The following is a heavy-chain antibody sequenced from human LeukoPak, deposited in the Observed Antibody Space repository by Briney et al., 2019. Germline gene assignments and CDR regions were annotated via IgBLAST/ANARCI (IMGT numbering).Heavy chain of an antibody. Sequence: GGSLRLSCAASGLTFSSYAVSWVRQAPGKGLEWVSAISGSGDTSFYADSVKGRFTISRDNSKNTLYLQMNSLSAEDTAVYYCAKDLRGNGYFFDYWGQGTLVTVSS. D-gene: IGHD4-23*01. CDR1: GLTFSSYA. CDR2: ISGSGDTS. V-gene: IGHV3-23*01. CDR3: AKDLRGNGYFFDY. J-gene: IGHJ4*02.